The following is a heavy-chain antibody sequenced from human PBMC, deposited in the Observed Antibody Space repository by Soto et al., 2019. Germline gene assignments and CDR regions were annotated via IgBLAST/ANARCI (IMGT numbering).Heavy chain of an antibody. J-gene: IGHJ4*02. CDR2: IWFDGSNK. CDR3: ATTGPY. Sequence: LRLSCAASGFTFSSYGMHWVRQAPGKGLEWVAVIWFDGSNKFYAVSVKGRFTISRDNSKNTVSLQMNSLRDEDSAAYYCATTGPYWGQGTLVTVSS. CDR1: GFTFSSYG. V-gene: IGHV3-33*01.